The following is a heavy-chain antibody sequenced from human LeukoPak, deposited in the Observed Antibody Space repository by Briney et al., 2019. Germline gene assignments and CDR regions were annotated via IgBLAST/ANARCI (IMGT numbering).Heavy chain of an antibody. D-gene: IGHD3-3*01. V-gene: IGHV1-18*01. CDR3: ARDHMVDFWSGYYPKQYYFDY. CDR1: GYTFTNYG. J-gene: IGHJ4*02. Sequence: GASVKVSCKASGYTFTNYGISWVRQAPGQRLEWLGWISAYNGNTNYAQKLQGRVTMTTDTSTSTAYMELRSLRSDDTAVYYCARDHMVDFWSGYYPKQYYFDYWGQGTLVTVSS. CDR2: ISAYNGNT.